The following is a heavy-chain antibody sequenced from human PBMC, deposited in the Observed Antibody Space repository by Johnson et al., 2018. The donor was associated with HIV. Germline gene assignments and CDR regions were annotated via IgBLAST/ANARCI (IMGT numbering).Heavy chain of an antibody. CDR3: ARGGYSSGWIYAFDF. D-gene: IGHD6-19*01. CDR2: IYSGGST. J-gene: IGHJ3*01. Sequence: EVQLVESGGGLVQPGGSLRLSCAASGFTVSSNYMSWVRQAPGQGLEWVSVIYSGGSTYYADSVKGRFTISRDNSKNTLYLQMNSLRAEDTAVYYCARGGYSSGWIYAFDFWGLGTRVTVSS. V-gene: IGHV3-66*01. CDR1: GFTVSSNY.